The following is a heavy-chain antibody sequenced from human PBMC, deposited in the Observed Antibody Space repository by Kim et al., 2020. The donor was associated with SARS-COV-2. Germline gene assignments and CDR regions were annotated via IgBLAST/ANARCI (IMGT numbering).Heavy chain of an antibody. CDR3: AKVNYFGSYFYFDY. V-gene: IGHV3-23*01. J-gene: IGHJ4*02. Sequence: YADSVEGRCTISKDNSRNTLYLQLNSLRADDTAVYYCAKVNYFGSYFYFDYWGQGVLVTVSS. D-gene: IGHD3-10*01.